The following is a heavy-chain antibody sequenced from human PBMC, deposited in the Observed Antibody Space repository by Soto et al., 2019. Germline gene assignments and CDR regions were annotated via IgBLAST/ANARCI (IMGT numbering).Heavy chain of an antibody. CDR2: INHSGST. CDR3: ASGVPAASFYYYYYYMDV. D-gene: IGHD2-2*01. Sequence: SETLSLTCAVYGVSFSGYYWSWIRQPPGKGLEWIGEINHSGSTNYNPSLKSRVTISVDTSKNQFSLKLSSVTAADTAVYYCASGVPAASFYYYYYYMDVWGKGTTVTVSS. J-gene: IGHJ6*03. V-gene: IGHV4-34*01. CDR1: GVSFSGYY.